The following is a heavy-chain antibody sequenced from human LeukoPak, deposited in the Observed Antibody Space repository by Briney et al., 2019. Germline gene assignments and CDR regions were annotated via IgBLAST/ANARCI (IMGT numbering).Heavy chain of an antibody. D-gene: IGHD1-26*01. CDR1: GFTFGDYA. Sequence: GGSLRLSCTASGFTFGDYAMNWVRQAPGKGLDWVGFSRSKTYGGTTEYAASVKGRFTISRDDSKSIAYLQMNSLKTEDTAVYYCTRVGATAYYYFDYWGQGTLVTVSS. V-gene: IGHV3-49*04. CDR2: SRSKTYGGTT. CDR3: TRVGATAYYYFDY. J-gene: IGHJ4*02.